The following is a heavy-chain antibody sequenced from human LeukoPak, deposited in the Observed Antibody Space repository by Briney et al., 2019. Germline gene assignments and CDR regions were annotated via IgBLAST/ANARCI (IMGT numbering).Heavy chain of an antibody. Sequence: SETLSLTCAVYGGSFSGYQWSWIRQPPGKGLEWIGEINHSGSTNYNPSLKSRVNISVDTSKNQFSLKLSSVTAADTAVYYCARAEIYYYDSSGYPRGAFDIWGQGTMVTVSS. CDR1: GGSFSGYQ. CDR3: ARAEIYYYDSSGYPRGAFDI. D-gene: IGHD3-22*01. V-gene: IGHV4-34*01. CDR2: INHSGST. J-gene: IGHJ3*02.